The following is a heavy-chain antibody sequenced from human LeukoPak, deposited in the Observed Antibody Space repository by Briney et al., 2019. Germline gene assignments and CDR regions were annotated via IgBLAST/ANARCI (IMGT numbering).Heavy chain of an antibody. D-gene: IGHD6-6*01. Sequence: ASVKVSCKASGYTFTSYYMHWVRQAPGQGLEWMGIINPSGGSTSYAQKFQGRVTVTRDMSTSTVYMELSSLRSEDTAVYYCASRSLAARRYYYYMDVWGKGTTVTVSS. V-gene: IGHV1-46*01. CDR3: ASRSLAARRYYYYMDV. CDR2: INPSGGST. J-gene: IGHJ6*03. CDR1: GYTFTSYY.